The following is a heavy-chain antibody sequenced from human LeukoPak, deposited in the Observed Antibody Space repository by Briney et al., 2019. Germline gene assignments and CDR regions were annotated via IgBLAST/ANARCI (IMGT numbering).Heavy chain of an antibody. CDR3: AKRGVVIRVILVGFHKEAYYFDS. Sequence: GGSLRLSCAVSGLTLSNYGMSWVRQAPGKGLEWVAGISDSGGSTNYADSVKGRFTISRDNPKNTLYLQMNSLRAEDTAVYFCAKRGVVIRVILVGFHKEAYYFDSWGQGALVSVSS. D-gene: IGHD3-22*01. J-gene: IGHJ4*02. CDR1: GLTLSNYG. V-gene: IGHV3-23*01. CDR2: ISDSGGST.